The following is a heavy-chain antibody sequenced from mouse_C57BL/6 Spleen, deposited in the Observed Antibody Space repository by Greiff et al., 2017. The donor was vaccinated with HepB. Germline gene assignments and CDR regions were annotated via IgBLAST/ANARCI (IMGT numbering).Heavy chain of an antibody. CDR1: GFTFSSYA. D-gene: IGHD4-1*01. Sequence: EVHLVESGGGLVKPGGSLKLSCAASGFTFSSYAMSWVRQTPEKRLEWVATISDGGSYTYYPDNVKGRFTISRDNAKNNLYLQMSHLKSEDTAMYYCARTGTGYYAMDYWGQGTSVTVSS. CDR2: ISDGGSYT. J-gene: IGHJ4*01. V-gene: IGHV5-4*01. CDR3: ARTGTGYYAMDY.